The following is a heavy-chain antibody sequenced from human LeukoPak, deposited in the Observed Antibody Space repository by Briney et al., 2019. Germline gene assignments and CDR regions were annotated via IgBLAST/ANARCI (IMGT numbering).Heavy chain of an antibody. D-gene: IGHD5-12*01. Sequence: GASAKVSCKASGYTFTGYYMHWVRQAPGQGLEWMGRINPNSGGTNYAQKFQGRVTMTRDTSISTAYMELSRLRSDDTAVYYCARDEGGYSGYADYWGQGTLVTVSS. CDR3: ARDEGGYSGYADY. V-gene: IGHV1-2*06. CDR2: INPNSGGT. J-gene: IGHJ4*02. CDR1: GYTFTGYY.